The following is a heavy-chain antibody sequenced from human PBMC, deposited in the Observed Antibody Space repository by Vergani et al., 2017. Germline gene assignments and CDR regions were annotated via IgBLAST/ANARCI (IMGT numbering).Heavy chain of an antibody. D-gene: IGHD5-12*01. Sequence: EVQLLESGGGLVQPGGSLRLSCAASGFTFSSYAMSWVRQAPGKGLEWVSAISGSGGSTYYADSVKGRFTISRDNSKNTLYLQMNSLRAEDTAVYYCAKGGESGYSGYASPGDYWGQGTLVTVSS. CDR1: GFTFSSYA. V-gene: IGHV3-23*01. J-gene: IGHJ4*02. CDR3: AKGGESGYSGYASPGDY. CDR2: ISGSGGST.